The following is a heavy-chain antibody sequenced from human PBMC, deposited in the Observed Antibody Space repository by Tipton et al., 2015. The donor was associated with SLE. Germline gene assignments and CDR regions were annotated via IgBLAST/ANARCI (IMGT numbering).Heavy chain of an antibody. Sequence: GSLRLSCVASGFNFGAYWMHWVRQAPGKGLVWISRTNQDGAIRSYEDSVKGRFIISRDNSKSTLYLQMNNVRVEDTALYYCTRGIDPGSSRISDYWGQGTLATVSS. V-gene: IGHV3-74*01. CDR1: GFNFGAYW. J-gene: IGHJ4*02. CDR3: TRGIDPGSSRISDY. CDR2: TNQDGAIR. D-gene: IGHD2-15*01.